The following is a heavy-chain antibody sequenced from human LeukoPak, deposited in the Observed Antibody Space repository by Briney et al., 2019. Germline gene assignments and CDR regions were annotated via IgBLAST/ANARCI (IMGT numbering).Heavy chain of an antibody. Sequence: GGSLRLSCAASGFTFSSYSMNWVRQAPGKGLEWVSYISSSSSTIYYADSVKGRFTISRDNAKNSLYLQMNSLRAEDTAVYYCARVLHRRSYDSSVYYGYWGQGTLVTVSS. D-gene: IGHD3-22*01. J-gene: IGHJ4*02. V-gene: IGHV3-48*01. CDR3: ARVLHRRSYDSSVYYGY. CDR1: GFTFSSYS. CDR2: ISSSSSTI.